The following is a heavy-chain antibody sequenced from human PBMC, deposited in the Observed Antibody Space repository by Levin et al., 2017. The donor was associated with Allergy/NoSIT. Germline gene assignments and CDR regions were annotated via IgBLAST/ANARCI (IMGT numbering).Heavy chain of an antibody. D-gene: IGHD2-2*01. CDR2: IYHSGST. J-gene: IGHJ4*02. Sequence: LRLSCAVSGGSISSGGYSWSWIRQPPGKGLEWIGYIYHSGSTYYNPSLKSRVTISVDRSKNQFSLKLSSVTAADTAVYYCARLVVPAAGWYYFDYWGQGTLVTVSS. CDR3: ARLVVPAAGWYYFDY. V-gene: IGHV4-30-2*01. CDR1: GGSISSGGYS.